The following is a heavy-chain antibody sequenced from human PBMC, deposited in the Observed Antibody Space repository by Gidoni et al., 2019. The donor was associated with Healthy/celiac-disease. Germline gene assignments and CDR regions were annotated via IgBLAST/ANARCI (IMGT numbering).Heavy chain of an antibody. J-gene: IGHJ6*02. CDR1: GFTVSSNS. CDR2: MYSGGTT. D-gene: IGHD3-10*01. CDR3: ARGAVTMVRGVVTHYYYGMDG. Sequence: EVQLVESGGGLVQPGGSLRLSCPASGFTVSSNSISWVRQAPGKGLEWGSFMYSGGTTYYADSVRGRFTISRDNSKNTVYLQMNSLRAEDTAVYYSARGAVTMVRGVVTHYYYGMDGWGQGTTVTVSS. V-gene: IGHV3-66*01.